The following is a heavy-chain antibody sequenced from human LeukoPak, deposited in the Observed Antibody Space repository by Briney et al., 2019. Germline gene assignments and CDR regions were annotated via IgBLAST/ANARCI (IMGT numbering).Heavy chain of an antibody. CDR2: ISWNSGSI. J-gene: IGHJ5*02. Sequence: GRSLRLSCAASGFTFDDYAMHWVRQAPGKGLEWVSGISWNSGSIGYADSVKGRFTISRDNAKNSLYLQMNSLRAEDTALYYCAKDGTASIAVAGSRFDPWGQGILVTVSS. CDR3: AKDGTASIAVAGSRFDP. CDR1: GFTFDDYA. D-gene: IGHD6-19*01. V-gene: IGHV3-9*01.